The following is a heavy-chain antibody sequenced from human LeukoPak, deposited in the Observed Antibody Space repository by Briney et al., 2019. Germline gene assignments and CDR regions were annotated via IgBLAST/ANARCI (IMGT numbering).Heavy chain of an antibody. Sequence: SVKVSCKASGYTFTSYGISWVRQAPGQGLEWMGGIIPIFGTANYAQKFQGRVTITTDESTSTAYMELSSLRSEDTAVYYCARGEIGYSSSWYTDYWGQGTLVTVSS. CDR3: ARGEIGYSSSWYTDY. CDR2: IIPIFGTA. J-gene: IGHJ4*02. V-gene: IGHV1-69*05. CDR1: GYTFTSYG. D-gene: IGHD6-13*01.